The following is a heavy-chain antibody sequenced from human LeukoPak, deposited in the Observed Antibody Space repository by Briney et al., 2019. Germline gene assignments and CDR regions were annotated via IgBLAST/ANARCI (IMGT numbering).Heavy chain of an antibody. CDR2: INPHSGGT. CDR3: ARVRPYSGHLYFDY. Sequence: ASVKVSCKASGYAFTSYGLSWVRQAPGQGLEWMGWINPHSGGTKFAQKFQGRVTMTSDTSISTAYMELTSLRSDDTAVYFCARVRPYSGHLYFDYWGPGTQVTVSS. J-gene: IGHJ4*02. CDR1: GYAFTSYG. V-gene: IGHV1-2*02. D-gene: IGHD1-26*01.